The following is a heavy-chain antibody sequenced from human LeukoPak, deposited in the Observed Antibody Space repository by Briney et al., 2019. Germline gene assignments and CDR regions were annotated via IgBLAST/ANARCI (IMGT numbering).Heavy chain of an antibody. Sequence: SETLSLTCAVSGGSISDISYYWAWIRQSPGKGLEWIGNVYYKGDTWSNPSLKSRVTQSVETSRNHFSLNLRSATAADTAVYYCARLLYDFGEHYFDFWGQGTLVTVSS. V-gene: IGHV4-39*01. CDR1: GGSISDISYY. CDR2: VYYKGDT. D-gene: IGHD4-17*01. CDR3: ARLLYDFGEHYFDF. J-gene: IGHJ4*02.